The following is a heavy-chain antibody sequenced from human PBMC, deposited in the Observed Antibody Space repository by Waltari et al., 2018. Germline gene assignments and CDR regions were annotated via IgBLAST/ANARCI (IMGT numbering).Heavy chain of an antibody. D-gene: IGHD2-15*01. CDR3: ARGGGNWFDP. Sequence: QVQLQESGPGLVKPSETLSLTCPVSGGSISSYYWSWIRQPPGKGLEWIGYIYYSGSTNYNPSLKSRVTISVDTSKNQFSLKLSSVTAADTAVYYCARGGGNWFDPWGQGTLVTVSS. V-gene: IGHV4-59*01. CDR1: GGSISSYY. J-gene: IGHJ5*02. CDR2: IYYSGST.